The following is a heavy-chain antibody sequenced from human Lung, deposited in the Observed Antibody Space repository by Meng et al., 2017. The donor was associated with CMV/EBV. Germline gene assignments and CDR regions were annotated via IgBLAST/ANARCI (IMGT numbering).Heavy chain of an antibody. D-gene: IGHD6-6*01. J-gene: IGHJ4*02. CDR1: GGSLSGYY. CDR2: IRHSGDIT. CDR3: ARQYSSSYYSDY. Sequence: SETLSLXXGIYGGSLSGYYWSWIRQTPGKGLEWIGEIRHSGDITNYNPSLKSRVAISIDTSKKQFPLKLSAVTAADTAVYYCARQYSSSYYSDYWGQGTLVTVSS. V-gene: IGHV4-34*01.